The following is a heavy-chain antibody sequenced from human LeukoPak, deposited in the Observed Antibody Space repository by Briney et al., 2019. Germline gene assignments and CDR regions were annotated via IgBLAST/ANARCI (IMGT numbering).Heavy chain of an antibody. CDR3: ATYSGPEKWDAFDI. V-gene: IGHV3-7*01. CDR2: IKQDESEK. D-gene: IGHD5-12*01. CDR1: GFRFSTYW. Sequence: RTGGSLRLSCAASGFRFSTYWMSWVRQAPGKGLEWVANIKQDESEKHYVNSVKGRFYVSRDNAKSSLYLQMDSLRAEDTAVYYCATYSGPEKWDAFDIWGQGTMVTVSP. J-gene: IGHJ3*02.